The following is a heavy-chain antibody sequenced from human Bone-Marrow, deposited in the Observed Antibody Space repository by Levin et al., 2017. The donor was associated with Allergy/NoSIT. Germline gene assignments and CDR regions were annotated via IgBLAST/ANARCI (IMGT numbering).Heavy chain of an antibody. Sequence: ASVKVSCKVSGNTLTELSTHWVRQAPGKGPEWMGFFDPEDGESVYAPKFQGRVTMTEDTSTDTAYMELRRLRSDDTAVYYCAKKLSVGTTSWFHPWGQGTPVIVSS. CDR2: FDPEDGES. J-gene: IGHJ5*02. CDR1: GNTLTELS. CDR3: AKKLSVGTTSWFHP. V-gene: IGHV1-24*01. D-gene: IGHD1-14*01.